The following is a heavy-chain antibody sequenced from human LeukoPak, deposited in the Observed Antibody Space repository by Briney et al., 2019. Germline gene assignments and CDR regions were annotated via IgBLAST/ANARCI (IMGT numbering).Heavy chain of an antibody. J-gene: IGHJ4*02. Sequence: ASVKVSCKTSGYDFSTYGITWVRQAPGQGLEYMGWIRPSNGNRNYAQKVQDRVTLTTDTSTSTVYIELRSLRSDDTAVYYCARAFSASKSCDYWGQGTLVTVSS. CDR2: IRPSNGNR. D-gene: IGHD6-19*01. V-gene: IGHV1-18*01. CDR1: GYDFSTYG. CDR3: ARAFSASKSCDY.